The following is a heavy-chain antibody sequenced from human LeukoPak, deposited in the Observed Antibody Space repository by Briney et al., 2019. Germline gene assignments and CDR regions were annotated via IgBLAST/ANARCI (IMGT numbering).Heavy chain of an antibody. J-gene: IGHJ6*02. CDR1: GYTLTELS. CDR3: ATERYSSSWHTRHSMDV. CDR2: FDPEDGET. V-gene: IGHV1-24*01. Sequence: ASVKVSCKVSGYTLTELSMHWVRQAPGKGLEWMGGFDPEDGETIYAQKFQGRVTMTEDTSTDTAYMELSSLRSEDTAVYYCATERYSSSWHTRHSMDVWGQGTTVTVSS. D-gene: IGHD6-13*01.